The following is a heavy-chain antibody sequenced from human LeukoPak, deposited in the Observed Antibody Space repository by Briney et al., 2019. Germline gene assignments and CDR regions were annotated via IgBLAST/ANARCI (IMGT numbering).Heavy chain of an antibody. CDR3: ARETRRGPYYYFDY. CDR1: GGSIISNDYY. CDR2: IYNSGST. V-gene: IGHV4-30-4*01. Sequence: SETLSLTCTVSGGSIISNDYYWSWIRQSPGKGLEWIGYIYNSGSTYYNPSLRSRFTISLDTSKSQFSLKVNSVTAADTAVYYCARETRRGPYYYFDYWGQGTLVTVSS. J-gene: IGHJ4*02. D-gene: IGHD3-10*01.